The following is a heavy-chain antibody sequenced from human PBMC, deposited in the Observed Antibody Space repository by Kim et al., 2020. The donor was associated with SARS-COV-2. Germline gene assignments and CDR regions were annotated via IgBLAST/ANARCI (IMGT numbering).Heavy chain of an antibody. V-gene: IGHV4-34*01. CDR3: ARVERYYGSGSYSTFDP. CDR1: GGSFSGYY. CDR2: INHSGST. D-gene: IGHD3-10*01. Sequence: SETLSLTCAVYGGSFSGYYWSWIRQPPGKGLEWIGEINHSGSTNYNPSLKSRVTISVDTSKNQFSLKLSSVTAADTAVYYCARVERYYGSGSYSTFDPWGQGTLVTVSS. J-gene: IGHJ5*02.